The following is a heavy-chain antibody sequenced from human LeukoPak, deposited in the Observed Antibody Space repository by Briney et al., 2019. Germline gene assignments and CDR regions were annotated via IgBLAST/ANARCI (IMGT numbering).Heavy chain of an antibody. V-gene: IGHV3-23*01. CDR3: AKDDYGDLSSDY. CDR1: GFTFSSYA. Sequence: GGSLRLSCAASGFTFSSYAMSWVRQAPGKGLEWVSAISGSGGSTYYADSVKGRFTISRDNSKNTLYLQMNSLRAEDAAVYYCAKDDYGDLSSDYWGQGTLVTVSS. J-gene: IGHJ4*02. CDR2: ISGSGGST. D-gene: IGHD4-17*01.